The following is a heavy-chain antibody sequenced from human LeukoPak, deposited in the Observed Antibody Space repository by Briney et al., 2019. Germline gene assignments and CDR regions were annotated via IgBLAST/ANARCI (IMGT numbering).Heavy chain of an antibody. V-gene: IGHV1-18*01. CDR3: ARSALRFLEWLDY. Sequence: GASVKVSCKASGYTFTSYGISWVRQAPGQGLEWMGWISTYNGNTNYAQKLQGRVTVTTETSTSTAYMELRSLRSDDTAVYYCARSALRFLEWLDYWGQGTLVTVSS. CDR2: ISTYNGNT. J-gene: IGHJ4*02. D-gene: IGHD3-3*01. CDR1: GYTFTSYG.